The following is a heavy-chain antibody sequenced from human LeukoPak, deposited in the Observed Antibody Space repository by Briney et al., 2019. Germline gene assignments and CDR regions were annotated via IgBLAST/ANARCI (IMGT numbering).Heavy chain of an antibody. CDR1: GFTFSSYA. V-gene: IGHV3-30*04. CDR2: ISYDGSNK. D-gene: IGHD1-1*01. Sequence: PGRSLRLSCAASGFTFSSYAMHWVRQAPGKGLEWVAVISYDGSNKYYADSVKGRLTISRDNSKNTLYLQMNSLRAEDTAVYYCARAPGLDDAFDIWGQGTMVTVSS. CDR3: ARAPGLDDAFDI. J-gene: IGHJ3*02.